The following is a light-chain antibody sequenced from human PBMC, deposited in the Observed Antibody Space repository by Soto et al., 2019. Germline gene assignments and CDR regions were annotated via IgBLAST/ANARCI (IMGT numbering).Light chain of an antibody. V-gene: IGKV1-33*01. CDR1: QYVDNY. J-gene: IGKJ5*01. Sequence: SIGDRVTITCQASQYVDNYVNWYQHKPGKAPKILIFDATNLETGVPSRFSVSGYGTDYDLTMRSLQSEDFAPYYWERGYSTVVILGEGTRLEIK. CDR2: DAT. CDR3: ERGYSTVVI.